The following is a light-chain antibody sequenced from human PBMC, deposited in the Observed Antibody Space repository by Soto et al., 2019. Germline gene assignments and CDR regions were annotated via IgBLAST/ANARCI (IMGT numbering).Light chain of an antibody. V-gene: IGKV3-20*01. CDR2: GAS. CDR1: QSVSSSY. J-gene: IGKJ2*01. Sequence: EIVLTQSPGTLSLSPGERATLSCRASQSVSSSYLAWYQQKPGQAPRLRIYGASSRATGIPDRFSGSGSGTDFTLTISRLEPDDFAVYYCQQYGSSPRRTFGQGTKREIK. CDR3: QQYGSSPRRT.